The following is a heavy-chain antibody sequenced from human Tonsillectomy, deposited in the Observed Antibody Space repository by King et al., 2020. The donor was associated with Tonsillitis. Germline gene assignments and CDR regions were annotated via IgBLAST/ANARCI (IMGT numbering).Heavy chain of an antibody. CDR2: IYYSGST. D-gene: IGHD3-22*01. CDR3: ARESDYYDSSGYYLGYFDY. Sequence: VQLQESGPGLVKPSETLSLTCTVSGGSISSYYWSWIRQPPGKGLEWIGNIYYSGSTNYNPSLKSRVTISVDTSKNQFSLKLSSVTAADTAVYYCARESDYYDSSGYYLGYFDYWGQGTLVTVSS. V-gene: IGHV4-59*01. J-gene: IGHJ4*02. CDR1: GGSISSYY.